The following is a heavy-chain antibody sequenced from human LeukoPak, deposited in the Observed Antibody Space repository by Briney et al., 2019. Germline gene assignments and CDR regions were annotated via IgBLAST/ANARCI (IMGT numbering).Heavy chain of an antibody. CDR1: GFTFSSYW. V-gene: IGHV3-74*01. D-gene: IGHD2-15*01. J-gene: IGHJ5*02. CDR2: INDDGSDT. CDR3: VRGGPSTWS. Sequence: PGGSLRLSCAASGFTFSSYWMHWVRQAPGKGLVWVSRINDDGSDTTYADSVKGRFTISRDDAKNMLFLQMNSLRAEDTAVYYCVRGGPSTWSWGQGTLVTVSS.